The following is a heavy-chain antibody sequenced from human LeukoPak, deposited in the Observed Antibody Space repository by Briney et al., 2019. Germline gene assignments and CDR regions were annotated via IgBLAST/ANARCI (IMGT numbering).Heavy chain of an antibody. CDR2: MNLNSGVT. CDR1: GYTFTVNY. Sequence: ASVKVSCKPSGYTFTVNYLHWVRQAPGQGLEWVGWMNLNSGVTFYAQNFQGRVTMTRDTSVTTAYMELSSLTSDDTAVYYCARGAGTSWFDYWGQGSLVTVSS. D-gene: IGHD2-2*01. CDR3: ARGAGTSWFDY. V-gene: IGHV1-2*02. J-gene: IGHJ4*02.